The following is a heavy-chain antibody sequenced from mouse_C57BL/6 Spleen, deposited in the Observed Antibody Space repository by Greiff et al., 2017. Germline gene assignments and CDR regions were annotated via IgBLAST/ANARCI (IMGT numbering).Heavy chain of an antibody. V-gene: IGHV3-6*01. CDR1: GYSITSGYY. CDR3: ARALPNYAMDY. D-gene: IGHD5-5*01. J-gene: IGHJ4*01. Sequence: EVKLMESGPGLVKPSQSLSLTCSVTGYSITSGYYWNWIRQFPGNKLEWMGYISYDGSNNYNPSLKNRISITRDTSKNQFFLKLNSVTTEDTATYYCARALPNYAMDYWGQGTSVTVSS. CDR2: ISYDGSN.